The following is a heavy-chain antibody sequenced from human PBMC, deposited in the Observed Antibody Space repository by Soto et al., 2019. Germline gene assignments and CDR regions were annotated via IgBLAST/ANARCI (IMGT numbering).Heavy chain of an antibody. CDR1: GYSFSSYW. CDR2: IHPGDSDI. J-gene: IGHJ6*02. V-gene: IGHV5-51*01. Sequence: EVQLVQSGAEVKKPGESLKISCKGSGYSFSSYWIGWVRQMPGKGLEWMGIIHPGDSDIRYSPSFQGQVTISAVNSINTSYLQSRSLKPSDTAMYYCARHTMLGVVPTLPHYYHSVMDVWGQGTTVSVSS. CDR3: ARHTMLGVVPTLPHYYHSVMDV. D-gene: IGHD3-3*01.